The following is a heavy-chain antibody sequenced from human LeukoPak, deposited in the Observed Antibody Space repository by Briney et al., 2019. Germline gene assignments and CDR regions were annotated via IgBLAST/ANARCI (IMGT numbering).Heavy chain of an antibody. V-gene: IGHV3-15*01. CDR3: TTAANYYDSSGYYYYDY. J-gene: IGHJ4*02. CDR1: GFTFSNAW. D-gene: IGHD3-22*01. Sequence: GGSLRLSCAASGFTFSNAWMSWVRQAPGKGLEWVGHIKSKTDGGTTDYAAPVKGRFTISRDDSKNTLYLQMNSLKTEDTAVYYCTTAANYYDSSGYYYYDYWGQGTLVTVSS. CDR2: IKSKTDGGTT.